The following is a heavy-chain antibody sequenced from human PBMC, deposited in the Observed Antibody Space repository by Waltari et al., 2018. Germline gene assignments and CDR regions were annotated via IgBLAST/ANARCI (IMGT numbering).Heavy chain of an antibody. V-gene: IGHV3-53*01. CDR2: IDRDGYT. CDR3: VRVRGWGPNSRGAFDI. D-gene: IGHD3-10*01. J-gene: IGHJ3*02. CDR1: EFSVSRFH. Sequence: LVDSGGGLIQPGGSLKLSCAASEFSVSRFHMNWVRQAPGKGLEWVSVIDRDGYTYYRDSVKGRFTISRDKSKNMVYLHMNSLTADDTAMYFCVRVRGWGPNSRGAFDIWGRGTMVTVSS.